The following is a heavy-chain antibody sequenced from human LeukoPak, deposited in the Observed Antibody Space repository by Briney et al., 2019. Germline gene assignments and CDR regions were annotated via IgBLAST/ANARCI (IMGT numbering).Heavy chain of an antibody. V-gene: IGHV3-64D*09. CDR1: GFTFSSYA. Sequence: PGGSLRLSCSASGFTFSSYAMHWVRQAPGKGLEYVSAISNNGGSTYYADSVKGRFTISRDNSKNTLYLRMSSLRAEDTAVYYCVKVMYSGSYVRLDYWGQGTLVTVSS. CDR2: ISNNGGST. CDR3: VKVMYSGSYVRLDY. J-gene: IGHJ4*02. D-gene: IGHD1-26*01.